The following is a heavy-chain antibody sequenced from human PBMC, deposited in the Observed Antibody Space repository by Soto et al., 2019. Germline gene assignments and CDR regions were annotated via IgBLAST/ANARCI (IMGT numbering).Heavy chain of an antibody. D-gene: IGHD2-8*01. CDR2: INPSGGST. CDR3: ATLTNGVSRAKSYYYGMDV. V-gene: IGHV1-46*01. CDR1: GYTFTSYY. Sequence: ASVKVSCKASGYTFTSYYMHWVRQAPGQGLEWMGIINPSGGSTSYAQKFQGRVTMTRDTSTSTVYMELSSLRSEDTAVYYCATLTNGVSRAKSYYYGMDVWGQGTTVTVTS. J-gene: IGHJ6*02.